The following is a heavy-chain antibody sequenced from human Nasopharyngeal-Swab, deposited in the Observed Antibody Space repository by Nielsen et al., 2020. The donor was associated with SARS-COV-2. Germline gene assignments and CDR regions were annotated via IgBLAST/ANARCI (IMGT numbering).Heavy chain of an antibody. D-gene: IGHD4-11*01. J-gene: IGHJ6*02. CDR1: GYNFFDFW. CDR2: IDPSDAHT. V-gene: IGHV5-10-1*01. CDR3: ARRGAGTTVFYYHVMDV. Sequence: GESLKISCQASGYNFFDFWINWVRQIPGKGLEWMGRIDPSDAHTDYNPSFQGHVTISIDESTRTAYLQWSSLKSSDTAIYYCARRGAGTTVFYYHVMDVWGQGTTVSVSS.